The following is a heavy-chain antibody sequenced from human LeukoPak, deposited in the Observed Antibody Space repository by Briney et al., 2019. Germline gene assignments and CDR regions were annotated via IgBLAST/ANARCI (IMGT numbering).Heavy chain of an antibody. CDR3: ARDKDTAMAYYYYGMDV. CDR1: GFTFSSYS. D-gene: IGHD5-18*01. J-gene: IGHJ6*02. CDR2: ISSSSSYI. V-gene: IGHV3-21*01. Sequence: PGGSLRISCAASGFTFSSYSMNWVRQAPGNGLEWVSSISSSSSYIYYADSVKGRFTISRDNAKNSLYLQMNSLRAEDTAVYYCARDKDTAMAYYYYGMDVWGQGTTVTVSS.